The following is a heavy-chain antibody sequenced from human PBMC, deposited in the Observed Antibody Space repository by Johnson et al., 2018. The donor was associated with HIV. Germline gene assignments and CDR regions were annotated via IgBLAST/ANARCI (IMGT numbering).Heavy chain of an antibody. CDR2: ISSSGSTI. V-gene: IGHV3-11*01. D-gene: IGHD1-7*01. CDR1: GFTFSDYY. J-gene: IGHJ3*02. Sequence: VESGGGVVQPGRSLRLSCAASGFTFSDYYMSWIRQAPGKGLEWVSYISSSGSTIYYADSVKGRFTISRDNAKNSLFLQMTSLTAEDTAVYYCAREDQNWNYDHAFDIWGQGTMVTVSS. CDR3: AREDQNWNYDHAFDI.